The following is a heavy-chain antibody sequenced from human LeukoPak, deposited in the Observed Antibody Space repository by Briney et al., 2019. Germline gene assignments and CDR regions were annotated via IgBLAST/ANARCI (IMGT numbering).Heavy chain of an antibody. CDR3: ARATYDSSGYPDY. D-gene: IGHD3-22*01. Sequence: MSSETLSLTCTVSGGSISSHYWSWIRQPPGKGLEGIGYIYYSGSTNYTPSLKSRVTISVDTSKNQFSLKLSSVTAADTAVYYCARATYDSSGYPDYWGQGTLVTVSS. CDR1: GGSISSHY. J-gene: IGHJ4*02. V-gene: IGHV4-59*11. CDR2: IYYSGST.